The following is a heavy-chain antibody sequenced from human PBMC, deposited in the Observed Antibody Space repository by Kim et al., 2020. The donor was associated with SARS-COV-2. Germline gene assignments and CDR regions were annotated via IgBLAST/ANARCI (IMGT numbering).Heavy chain of an antibody. V-gene: IGHV3-21*04. CDR1: GFTFSSYS. CDR3: ARDIVGATNNWFDP. J-gene: IGHJ5*02. CDR2: ISSSSSYI. D-gene: IGHD1-26*01. Sequence: GGSLRLSCAASGFTFSSYSMNWVRQAPGKGLEWVSSISSSSSYIYYADSVKGRFTISRDNAKNSLYLQMNSLRAEDTAVYYCARDIVGATNNWFDPWGQGTLVTVSS.